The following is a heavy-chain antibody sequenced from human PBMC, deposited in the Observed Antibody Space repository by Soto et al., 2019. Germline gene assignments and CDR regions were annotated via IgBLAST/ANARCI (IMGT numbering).Heavy chain of an antibody. V-gene: IGHV3-11*06. J-gene: IGHJ3*02. Sequence: GGSLRLSCAASGFIVSDNYMSWIRQAPGKGLEWVSYIGSSGSYTNYADSVKGRFTISRDNAKNLLFLQMDSLRAEDTAVYYCARESKQWPNGVFDIWGQGTMVTVSS. CDR3: ARESKQWPNGVFDI. CDR1: GFIVSDNY. CDR2: IGSSGSYT. D-gene: IGHD6-19*01.